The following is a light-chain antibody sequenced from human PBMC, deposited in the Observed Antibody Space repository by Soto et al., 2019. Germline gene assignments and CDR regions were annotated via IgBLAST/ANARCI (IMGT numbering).Light chain of an antibody. CDR2: AAS. V-gene: IGKV1-39*01. CDR3: QQSYSSPIT. Sequence: DIQLTQSPSSLSASVGDRVTITCLASQSIGGYLTWYQLLPGKAPKLLIFAASGLQSGVPSRFSGSGSGTDFTLTISSLQPEDFATYYCQQSYSSPITFGQGTRLEI. J-gene: IGKJ5*01. CDR1: QSIGGY.